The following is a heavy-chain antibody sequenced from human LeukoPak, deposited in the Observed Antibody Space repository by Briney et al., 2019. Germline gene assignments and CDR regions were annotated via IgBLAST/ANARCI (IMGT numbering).Heavy chain of an antibody. Sequence: GGSLRLSREASGFTFSNSYMSGVRQAAGKGLEGVAIINPDGSQGSYVDSVEGRFAISRDNALNSLFLQMNSLSAEDTAVYYCARDPAYGALDIWGQGTTVTVSS. J-gene: IGHJ3*02. D-gene: IGHD2-21*01. V-gene: IGHV3-7*01. CDR1: GFTFSNSY. CDR2: INPDGSQG. CDR3: ARDPAYGALDI.